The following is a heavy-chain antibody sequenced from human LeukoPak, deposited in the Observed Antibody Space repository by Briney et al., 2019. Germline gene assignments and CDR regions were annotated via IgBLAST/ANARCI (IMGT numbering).Heavy chain of an antibody. CDR3: ARLNWNYGPYYFDY. CDR1: GGSISSYY. D-gene: IGHD1-7*01. CDR2: IYYSGST. J-gene: IGHJ4*02. V-gene: IGHV4-59*08. Sequence: SETLSLTCTVSGGSISSYYWSWIRQPPGKGLEWIGYIYYSGSTNYNPSLKSRVTISVDTSKNQFSLKLSSVTAADTAVYYCARLNWNYGPYYFDYWGQGTLVTVSS.